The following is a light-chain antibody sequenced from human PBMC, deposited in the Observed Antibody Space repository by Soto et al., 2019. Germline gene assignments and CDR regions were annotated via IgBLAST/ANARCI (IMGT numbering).Light chain of an antibody. J-gene: IGKJ1*01. Sequence: VLTQSPATLSSSPGERAPLSCPASQTVNSRLAWYQHKPGQAPRLLIYHKSNRATGIPDRFSGSGSGTDFTLTISSLEPEDFAVYYCHKRQSWPRTFGQGTKGDIK. CDR3: HKRQSWPRT. V-gene: IGKV3-11*01. CDR1: QTVNSR. CDR2: HKS.